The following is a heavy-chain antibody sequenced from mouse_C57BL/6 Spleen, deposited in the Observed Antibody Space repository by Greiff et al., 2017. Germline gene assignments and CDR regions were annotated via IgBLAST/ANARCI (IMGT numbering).Heavy chain of an antibody. V-gene: IGHV5-9-1*02. CDR3: TREVDPYYFDY. Sequence: EVHLVESGEGLVKPGGSLKLSCAASGFTFSSYAMSWVRQTPEKRLEWVAYISSGGDYIYYADTVKGRFTISRDNARNTLYLQMSSLKSEDTAMYYCTREVDPYYFDYWGQGTTLTVSS. CDR1: GFTFSSYA. J-gene: IGHJ2*01. D-gene: IGHD1-1*02. CDR2: ISSGGDYI.